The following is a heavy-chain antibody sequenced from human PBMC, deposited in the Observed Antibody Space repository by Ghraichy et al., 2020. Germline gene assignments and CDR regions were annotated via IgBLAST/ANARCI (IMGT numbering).Heavy chain of an antibody. CDR3: ARGSRVVRFYYYDGMDV. Sequence: GGSLRLSCVGSGFSISNFGMYWVRQSPGKGLEWVSYITSSGRTIFYADSVRGRFTISRDNAQNSVYLQMKSLRDEDTAVYYCARGSRVVRFYYYDGMDVWGQGTTVTVSS. D-gene: IGHD4-23*01. J-gene: IGHJ6*02. V-gene: IGHV3-48*02. CDR1: GFSISNFG. CDR2: ITSSGRTI.